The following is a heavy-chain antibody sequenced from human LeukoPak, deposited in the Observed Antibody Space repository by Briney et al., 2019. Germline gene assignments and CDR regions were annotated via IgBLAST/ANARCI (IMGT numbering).Heavy chain of an antibody. CDR1: GFTFSSYS. CDR2: ISSSSSYI. J-gene: IGHJ3*02. CDR3: AKDVHRGGSGYLDAFDI. Sequence: PGGSLRLSCAASGFTFSSYSMNWVRQAPGKGLEWVSSISSSSSYIYCADSVKGRFTISRDNSKNTLYLQMNSLRAEDTAVYYCAKDVHRGGSGYLDAFDIWGQGTMVTVSS. D-gene: IGHD3-22*01. V-gene: IGHV3-21*01.